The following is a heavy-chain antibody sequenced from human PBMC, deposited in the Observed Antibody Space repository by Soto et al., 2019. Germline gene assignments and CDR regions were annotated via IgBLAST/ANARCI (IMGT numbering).Heavy chain of an antibody. Sequence: ASVKVSCRASGYSFTDYHIHWVRQAPGQGLEWLGRINPKSGGTSTAQKFQGWVTMTTDTSISTASMELTRLTSDDTAIYYCARGDSTDCSNGVCSFFYNHDMDVWGQGTTVTVSS. J-gene: IGHJ6*02. D-gene: IGHD2-8*01. CDR2: INPKSGGT. V-gene: IGHV1-2*04. CDR1: GYSFTDYH. CDR3: ARGDSTDCSNGVCSFFYNHDMDV.